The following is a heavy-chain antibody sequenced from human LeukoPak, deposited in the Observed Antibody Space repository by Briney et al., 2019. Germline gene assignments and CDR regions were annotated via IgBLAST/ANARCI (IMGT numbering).Heavy chain of an antibody. CDR1: GVSLRGYL. Sequence: PSETLSLTCAVYGVSLRGYLWSWIRQPPGTGVEWFGEINHSGGTDYNPSLKSRITISVDTSKHQFSLKLSSVTAADTAVYYWARGPSENSSGCYAGGYYYCMDVWGQGTTVTVSS. J-gene: IGHJ6*02. CDR3: ARGPSENSSGCYAGGYYYCMDV. V-gene: IGHV4-34*01. D-gene: IGHD6-19*01. CDR2: INHSGGT.